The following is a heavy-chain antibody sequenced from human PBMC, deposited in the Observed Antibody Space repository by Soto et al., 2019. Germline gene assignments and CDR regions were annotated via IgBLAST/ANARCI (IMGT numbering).Heavy chain of an antibody. CDR2: FDPEDGET. J-gene: IGHJ4*02. CDR3: ARVAAGGDLDY. D-gene: IGHD2-21*02. CDR1: GYTLTGLS. Sequence: VKVSCKVSGYTLTGLSMHWVRQAPGKGLEWMGGFDPEDGETIYAQKFQGRVTISVDTSKNQFSLKLSSVTAADTAVHYCARVAAGGDLDYWGQGTLVTVSS. V-gene: IGHV1-24*01.